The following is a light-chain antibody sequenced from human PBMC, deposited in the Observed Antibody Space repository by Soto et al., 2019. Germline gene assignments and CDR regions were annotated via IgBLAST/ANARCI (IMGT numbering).Light chain of an antibody. Sequence: QSALAQPPSASGSPGQSVTISCTGTGSDVGGYDYVSWYQQHPGKAPKVIIYEVNKRPSRVPDRFSGSKSGNTASLTVSGLQADDEADYYCSSYGGSNNFVLFGGGTKVTVL. CDR3: SSYGGSNNFVL. V-gene: IGLV2-8*01. J-gene: IGLJ2*01. CDR2: EVN. CDR1: GSDVGGYDY.